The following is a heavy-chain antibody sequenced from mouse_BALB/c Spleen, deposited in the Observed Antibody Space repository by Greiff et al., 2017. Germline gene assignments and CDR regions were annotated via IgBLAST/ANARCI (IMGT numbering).Heavy chain of an antibody. CDR2: IDPANGNT. CDR1: GFNIKDTY. D-gene: IGHD6-1*01. V-gene: IGHV14-3*02. J-gene: IGHJ4*01. CDR3: ARSATTIAMDY. Sequence: VQLQQSGAELVKPGASVKLSCTASGFNIKDTYMHWVKQRPEQGLEWIGRIDPANGNTKYDPKFQGKATITADTSSNKAYLQLSSLTSEDTAVYYCARSATTIAMDYWGQGTSVTVSA.